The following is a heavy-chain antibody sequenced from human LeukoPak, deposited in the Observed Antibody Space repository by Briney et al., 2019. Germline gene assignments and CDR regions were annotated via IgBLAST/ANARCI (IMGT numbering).Heavy chain of an antibody. V-gene: IGHV1-46*01. CDR1: GYTFPGYY. Sequence: ASVKVSCKASGYTFPGYYMHWVRQAPGQGLEWMAIINPSGGSTSYAQKFQGRVTMTRDTSTSTVYMELSSLRSEDTAVYYCARCSVHYYYYMDVWGKGTTVTVSS. D-gene: IGHD4/OR15-4a*01. CDR3: ARCSVHYYYYMDV. CDR2: INPSGGST. J-gene: IGHJ6*03.